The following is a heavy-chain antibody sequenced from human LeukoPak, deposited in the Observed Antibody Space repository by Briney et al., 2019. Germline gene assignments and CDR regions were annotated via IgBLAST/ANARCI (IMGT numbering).Heavy chain of an antibody. J-gene: IGHJ5*02. D-gene: IGHD3-3*01. CDR3: ARVGEPYYDFWSGYYSGYWFDP. CDR1: GYTFTSYD. Sequence: GASVKVSCKASGYTFTSYDINWVRQATGQGLEWMGWMNPNSGNTGYAQKFQGRVTITRNTSISTAYMELSSLRSEDTAVYYCARVGEPYYDFWSGYYSGYWFDPWGQGTLVTVSS. V-gene: IGHV1-8*03. CDR2: MNPNSGNT.